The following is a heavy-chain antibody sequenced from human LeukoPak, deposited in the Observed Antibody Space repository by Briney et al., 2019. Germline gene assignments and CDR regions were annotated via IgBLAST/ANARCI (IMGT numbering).Heavy chain of an antibody. J-gene: IGHJ5*02. D-gene: IGHD3-22*01. CDR1: GGSISSGDYY. Sequence: SETLSLTCTVSGGSISSGDYYWSWIRQPPGKGLEWIGYFYYSGSTYYNPSLKSRVTISVNTSKNQFSLKLSSVTAADTAVYYCARPYYYDSRIDPWGQGTLVTVSS. CDR2: FYYSGST. CDR3: ARPYYYDSRIDP. V-gene: IGHV4-30-4*01.